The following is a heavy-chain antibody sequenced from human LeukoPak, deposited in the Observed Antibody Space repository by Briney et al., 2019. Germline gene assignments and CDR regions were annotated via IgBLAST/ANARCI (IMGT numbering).Heavy chain of an antibody. CDR3: ARRCRDGYFLDS. D-gene: IGHD5-24*01. CDR2: TFSSGAT. CDR1: GGSMSGYY. J-gene: IGHJ4*02. V-gene: IGHV4-4*09. Sequence: PSETLSLTCIVSGGSMSGYYWSWIRQPPGKGLEWIGHTFSSGATTYNPSLKSRVTISVDTSRSQFSLNLSSVTAADTAVYYCARRCRDGYFLDSWGQGTLVTVSS.